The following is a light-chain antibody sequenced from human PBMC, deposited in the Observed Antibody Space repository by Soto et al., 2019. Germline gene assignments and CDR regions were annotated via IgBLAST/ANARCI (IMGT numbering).Light chain of an antibody. CDR2: SAS. V-gene: IGKV1-6*01. CDR3: LQDYNYPRT. Sequence: AIQMTQSPSSLSASVGDRVTITSRASQGMRTELSWYQQKPGKAPNLLIYSASTVQTGVPSRFSGSGSGTDFTLTISSLQPEDFATYYCLQDYNYPRTFGGGTKVEIK. J-gene: IGKJ4*01. CDR1: QGMRTE.